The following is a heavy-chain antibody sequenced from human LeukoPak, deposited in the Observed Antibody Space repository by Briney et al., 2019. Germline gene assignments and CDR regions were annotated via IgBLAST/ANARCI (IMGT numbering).Heavy chain of an antibody. J-gene: IGHJ4*02. D-gene: IGHD3-9*01. CDR1: GGSFSGYY. CDR2: INHSGST. CDR3: ARGDYDILTGYYPEYSFDY. Sequence: SETLSLTCAVYGGSFSGYYWSWIRQPPGKGLEWIGEINHSGSTNYNPSLKSRVTISVDTSKNQFSLKLSSVTAADTAVYCCARGDYDILTGYYPEYSFDYWGQETLVTVSS. V-gene: IGHV4-34*01.